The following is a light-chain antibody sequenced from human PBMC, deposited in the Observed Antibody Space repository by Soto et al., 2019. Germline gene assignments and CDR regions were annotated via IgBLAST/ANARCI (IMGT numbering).Light chain of an antibody. CDR3: QKYDSYPLRT. V-gene: IGKV1-8*01. J-gene: IGKJ2*01. CDR1: QGISSY. Sequence: AIRMTQSPSSLSASTGDRVTITCRASQGISSYLAWYQQKPGKAPKLLIYAASTLQSGVPSRFSGSGSGTDFTLTISCLQSEDFATYYCQKYDSYPLRTFGQGTNLEIK. CDR2: AAS.